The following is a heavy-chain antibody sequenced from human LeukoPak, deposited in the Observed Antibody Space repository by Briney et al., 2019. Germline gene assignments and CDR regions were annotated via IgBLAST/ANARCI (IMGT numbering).Heavy chain of an antibody. CDR2: ISHSGGA. CDR1: GGSLSSYY. J-gene: IGHJ5*02. V-gene: IGHV4-34*01. D-gene: IGHD3-10*01. CDR3: ARRRARGVIIPRNWFDP. Sequence: PSETLSLTCAVYGGSLSSYYWTWVRQPPGKGLEWIGEISHSGGANYSPSLKSRVTISVDTSKNQFSLKLSSVTAADTAVYYCARRRARGVIIPRNWFDPWGQGTLVTVSS.